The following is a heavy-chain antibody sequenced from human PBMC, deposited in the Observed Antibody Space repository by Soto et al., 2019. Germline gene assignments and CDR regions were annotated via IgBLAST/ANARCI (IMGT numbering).Heavy chain of an antibody. J-gene: IGHJ3*02. CDR3: ASGEAWTDEAFDI. CDR1: GFSVSNYG. V-gene: IGHV3-33*01. CDR2: VWKDGNTK. D-gene: IGHD2-21*01. Sequence: QVQLVESGGGVVQPGQSLRLSCAASGFSVSNYGMHWVRQAPGKGLEWVAVVWKDGNTKHYGDSVKGRFTISRDNSKNTLELQMSSLRGEDTGVYYCASGEAWTDEAFDIWGQGTRITVSS.